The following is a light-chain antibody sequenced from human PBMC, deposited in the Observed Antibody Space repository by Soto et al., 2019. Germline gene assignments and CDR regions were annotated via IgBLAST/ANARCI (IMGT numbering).Light chain of an antibody. CDR3: SSYTSSSTSWV. CDR1: SSDVGGYNY. V-gene: IGLV2-14*01. J-gene: IGLJ3*02. CDR2: DVS. Sequence: QSFLTQPASVSGSPGQSITISCTGTSSDVGGYNYVSWYQQHPGKAPKLMIYDVSNRPSGVSNRFSGSKSGNTASLTISGLQAEDEADYYCSSYTSSSTSWVFGGGTKLTVL.